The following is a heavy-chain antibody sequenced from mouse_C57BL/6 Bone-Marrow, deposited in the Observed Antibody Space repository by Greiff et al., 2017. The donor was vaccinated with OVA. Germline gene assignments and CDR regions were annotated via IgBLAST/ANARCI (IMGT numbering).Heavy chain of an antibody. V-gene: IGHV1-55*01. CDR2: IYPGSGST. Sequence: VQLKQPGAELVKPGASVKMSCKASGYTFTSYWITWVKQRPGQGLEWIGDIYPGSGSTNYNEKFKSKATLTVDTSSSTAYMQLSSLTSEDSAVYYCARSDGYYVYWYFDVWGTGTTVTVSS. CDR1: GYTFTSYW. CDR3: ARSDGYYVYWYFDV. J-gene: IGHJ1*03. D-gene: IGHD2-3*01.